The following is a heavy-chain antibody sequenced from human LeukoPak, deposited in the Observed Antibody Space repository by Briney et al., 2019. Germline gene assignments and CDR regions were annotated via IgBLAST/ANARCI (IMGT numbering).Heavy chain of an antibody. CDR3: ATWWGYAMGVSPADYFDY. D-gene: IGHD2-15*01. Sequence: PGGSLRLSCAASGFTFSSYAMSWVRQAPGKGLEWVSAISGSGGSTYYADSVKGRFTISRDNSKNTLYLQMNSLRAEDTAVYYCATWWGYAMGVSPADYFDYWGQGTLVTVSS. V-gene: IGHV3-23*01. J-gene: IGHJ4*02. CDR1: GFTFSSYA. CDR2: ISGSGGST.